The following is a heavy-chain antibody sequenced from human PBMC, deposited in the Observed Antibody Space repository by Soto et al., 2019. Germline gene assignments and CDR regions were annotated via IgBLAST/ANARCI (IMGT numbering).Heavy chain of an antibody. CDR3: SRGIKLWS. Sequence: QVQLVQSGAEVKKPGSSVKVSCKASGGTFSNYALTWVRQAPGQGLEWMGGIIPLSGTPNYAQKFQDRVTITADKSTTTVYMELSGLRSEDTAVYYCSRGIKLWSWGQGTLVTVSS. CDR2: IIPLSGTP. CDR1: GGTFSNYA. D-gene: IGHD5-18*01. J-gene: IGHJ5*02. V-gene: IGHV1-69*06.